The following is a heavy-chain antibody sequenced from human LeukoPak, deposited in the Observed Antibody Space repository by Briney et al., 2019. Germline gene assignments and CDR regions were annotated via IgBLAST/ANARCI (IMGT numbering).Heavy chain of an antibody. V-gene: IGHV3-30*02. J-gene: IGHJ4*02. D-gene: IGHD6-19*01. Sequence: GGSLRLSCAASGFTFSSYGMHWVRRAPGKGLEWVAFIRYDGSNKYYADSVKGRFTISRDNSKNTLYLQMNSLRAEDTAVYYCAKTPPIAVAGIDYWGQGTMVTVSS. CDR1: GFTFSSYG. CDR2: IRYDGSNK. CDR3: AKTPPIAVAGIDY.